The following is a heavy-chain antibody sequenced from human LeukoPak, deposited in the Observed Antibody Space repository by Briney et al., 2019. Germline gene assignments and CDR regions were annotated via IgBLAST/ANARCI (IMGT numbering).Heavy chain of an antibody. Sequence: GGSLRLSCAASGFTFSSYAMSWVRQAPGKRLEWVSAISGSGGSTYYADSVKGRFTISRDNSKNTLYLQMNSLRAEDTAVYYCAKTGGEFVVVPAARGNYMDVWGKGTTVTVSS. CDR1: GFTFSSYA. CDR3: AKTGGEFVVVPAARGNYMDV. J-gene: IGHJ6*03. CDR2: ISGSGGST. V-gene: IGHV3-23*01. D-gene: IGHD2-2*01.